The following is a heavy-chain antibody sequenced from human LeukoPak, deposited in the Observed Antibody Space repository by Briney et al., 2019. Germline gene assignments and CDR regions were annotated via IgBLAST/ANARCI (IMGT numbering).Heavy chain of an antibody. V-gene: IGHV1-8*03. Sequence: ASVKVSCKASGYTFTSCDINWVRQATGQGLEWMGWMNPNSGNTGYAQKFQGRDTITRNTSISTAYMELSSLRSEDTAVYYCARGLGIAALPNWFDPWGQGTLVTVSS. CDR2: MNPNSGNT. CDR1: GYTFTSCD. CDR3: ARGLGIAALPNWFDP. D-gene: IGHD6-6*01. J-gene: IGHJ5*02.